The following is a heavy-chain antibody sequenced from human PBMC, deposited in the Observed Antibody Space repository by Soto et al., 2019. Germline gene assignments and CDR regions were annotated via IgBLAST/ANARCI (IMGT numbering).Heavy chain of an antibody. J-gene: IGHJ6*03. CDR3: ARKWVYSTKIAAAPRYYYMDV. D-gene: IGHD6-13*01. Sequence: GGSLRLSCAASGFTFSDYYMSWIRQAPGKGLEWVSYISSSGSTIYYADSVKGRFTISRDNAKNSLYLQMNSLRAEDTAVYYCARKWVYSTKIAAAPRYYYMDVWGKGTTVTVSS. CDR1: GFTFSDYY. CDR2: ISSSGSTI. V-gene: IGHV3-11*01.